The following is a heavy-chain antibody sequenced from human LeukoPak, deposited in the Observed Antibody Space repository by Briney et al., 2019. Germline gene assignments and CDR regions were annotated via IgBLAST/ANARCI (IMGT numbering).Heavy chain of an antibody. CDR2: IYYSGST. Sequence: PSETLSLTCTVSGGSIRSYYWTWIRQPPGKGLEWIGYIYYSGSTNYNPSLKSRVTISVDTSKNQFSLKLSSVTAADTAVYYCARVAGYSTFYYNQGMDVWGQGTTVTVSS. CDR3: ARVAGYSTFYYNQGMDV. V-gene: IGHV4-59*01. J-gene: IGHJ6*02. CDR1: GGSIRSYY. D-gene: IGHD6-13*01.